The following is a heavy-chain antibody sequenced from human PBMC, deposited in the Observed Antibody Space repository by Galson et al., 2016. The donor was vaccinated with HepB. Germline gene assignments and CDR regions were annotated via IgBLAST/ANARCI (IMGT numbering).Heavy chain of an antibody. CDR2: INVNNGDT. V-gene: IGHV1-18*01. J-gene: IGHJ3*02. CDR1: GYTFSNFG. CDR3: ARADLPDAFDI. Sequence: SCKASGYTFSNFGISWVRQAPGQGLEWMGWINVNNGDTSHAQKVQGRVTMTTDTSTNTAYMELRSLRSDDTAVYFCARADLPDAFDIWGQGTMVIVSS.